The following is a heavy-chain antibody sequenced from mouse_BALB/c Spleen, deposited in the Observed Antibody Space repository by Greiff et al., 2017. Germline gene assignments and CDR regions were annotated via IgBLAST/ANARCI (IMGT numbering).Heavy chain of an antibody. CDR2: ISSGGST. V-gene: IGHV5-6-5*01. CDR1: GFTFSSYA. Sequence: EVQRVESGGGLVKPGGSLKLSCAASGFTFSSYAMSWVRQTPEKRLEWVASISSGGSTYYPDSVKGRFTISRDNARNILYLQMSSLRSEDTAMYYCARGDDGYYRYFDVWGAGTTVTVSS. CDR3: ARGDDGYYRYFDV. D-gene: IGHD2-3*01. J-gene: IGHJ1*01.